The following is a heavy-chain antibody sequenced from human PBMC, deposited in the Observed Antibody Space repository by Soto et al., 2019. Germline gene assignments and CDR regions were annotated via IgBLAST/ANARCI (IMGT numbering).Heavy chain of an antibody. CDR2: TYYRSKWYN. J-gene: IGHJ6*02. CDR3: PRDLRKPSSWPTNPYCSYGMDV. CDR1: GDSVSSNSAA. D-gene: IGHD6-13*01. Sequence: SQTLSLTCAISGDSVSSNSAAWNWIRQSPSRGLEWLGRTYYRSKWYNDYAVSVKSRITINPDTSKNQFSPQLNSVTPEDPAVYYCPRDLRKPSSWPTNPYCSYGMDVWGQGTTITASS. V-gene: IGHV6-1*01.